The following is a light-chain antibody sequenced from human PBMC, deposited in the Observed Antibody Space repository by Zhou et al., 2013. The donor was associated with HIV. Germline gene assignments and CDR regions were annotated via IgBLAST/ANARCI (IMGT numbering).Light chain of an antibody. CDR3: QQSYSTPRIT. V-gene: IGKV1-39*01. CDR2: ASS. Sequence: DIQMTQSPSSLSASVGDRVTITCRASQSISNFLSWYQQKPGRAPKLLIYASSSLQRGVPSRFSGSGSGTDFTLTISSLQPEDFATYYCQQSYSTPRITFGPGTRLDIK. CDR1: QSISNF. J-gene: IGKJ3*01.